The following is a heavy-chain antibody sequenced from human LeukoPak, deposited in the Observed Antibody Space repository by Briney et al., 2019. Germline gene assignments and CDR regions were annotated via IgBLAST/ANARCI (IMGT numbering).Heavy chain of an antibody. J-gene: IGHJ5*02. CDR3: ARDNRDYYGSGSYFWFDP. CDR1: GYTFTGYY. V-gene: IGHV1-2*02. Sequence: ASVKVSCKASGYTFTGYYMHWVRQAPGQGLERMGWINPNSGGTNYAQKFQGRVTMTRDTSISTAYMELSRLRSDDTAVYYCARDNRDYYGSGSYFWFDPWGQGTLVTVSS. D-gene: IGHD3-10*01. CDR2: INPNSGGT.